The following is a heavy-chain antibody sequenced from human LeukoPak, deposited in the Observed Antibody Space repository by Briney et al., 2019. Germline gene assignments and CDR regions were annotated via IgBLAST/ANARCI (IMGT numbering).Heavy chain of an antibody. CDR3: AAQGGLDY. J-gene: IGHJ4*02. V-gene: IGHV3-21*01. Sequence: GGSLRLSCEASGFTFSSYEMNWVRQAPGKGLEWVSSISSSSSYIYYADSVKGRFTISRDNAKNSLYLQMNSLRAEDTAVYYCAAQGGLDYWGQGTLVTVSS. CDR2: ISSSSSYI. D-gene: IGHD3-16*01. CDR1: GFTFSSYE.